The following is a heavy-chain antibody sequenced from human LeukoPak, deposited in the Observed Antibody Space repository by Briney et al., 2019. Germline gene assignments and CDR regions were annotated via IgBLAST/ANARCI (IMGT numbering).Heavy chain of an antibody. CDR1: GYTFTSYY. Sequence: ASVKVSFKASGYTFTSYYMHWVRQAPGQGREWMGLINPSGGSTSYAQKFQGRVTMTRDTSTSTVYMELSSLRSEDTAVYYCARESMAATAIYSFDYWGQGTLVTVSS. CDR3: ARESMAATAIYSFDY. D-gene: IGHD2-2*02. CDR2: INPSGGST. J-gene: IGHJ4*02. V-gene: IGHV1-46*01.